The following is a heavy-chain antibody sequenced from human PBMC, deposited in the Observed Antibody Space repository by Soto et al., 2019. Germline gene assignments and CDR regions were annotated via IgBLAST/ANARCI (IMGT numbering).Heavy chain of an antibody. CDR3: ARDGSFTMVRGVYGMDV. Sequence: SETLSLTCTVSGGSISSYYWSWIRQPPGKGLEWIGYIYYSWSTNYNPSLKSRVTISVDTSKNQFSLKLSSVTAADTAVYYCARDGSFTMVRGVYGMDVWGQGTTVTVSS. CDR2: IYYSWST. J-gene: IGHJ6*02. D-gene: IGHD3-10*01. V-gene: IGHV4-59*01. CDR1: GGSISSYY.